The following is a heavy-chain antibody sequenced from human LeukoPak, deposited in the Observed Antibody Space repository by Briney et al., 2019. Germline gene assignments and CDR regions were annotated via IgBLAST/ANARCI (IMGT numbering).Heavy chain of an antibody. V-gene: IGHV3-74*01. CDR1: GFTFSSYW. J-gene: IGHJ4*02. Sequence: GGSLRLSCAASGFTFSSYWMHWVRQAPGKGLVGVSRINSDGSSTSYADSVKGRFTISRDNAKNTLYLQMNSLRAEDTAVYYCARGAPTASFYWGQGTLVTVSS. CDR3: ARGAPTASFY. D-gene: IGHD5-18*01. CDR2: INSDGSST.